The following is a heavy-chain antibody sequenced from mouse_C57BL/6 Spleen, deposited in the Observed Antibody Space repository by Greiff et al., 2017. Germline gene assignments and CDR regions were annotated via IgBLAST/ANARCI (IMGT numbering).Heavy chain of an antibody. J-gene: IGHJ2*01. Sequence: QVQLKESGPGLVQPSPSLSISCTVSGFSLTSYGVHWVRQSPGKGLEWLGVIWRGGSTDYNAAFMSRLSITKDNSKSQVFFKMNSLQADDTAIYYCAKTVDGYFFFDYWGQGTTLTVSS. D-gene: IGHD2-3*01. CDR1: GFSLTSYG. CDR3: AKTVDGYFFFDY. CDR2: IWRGGST. V-gene: IGHV2-5*01.